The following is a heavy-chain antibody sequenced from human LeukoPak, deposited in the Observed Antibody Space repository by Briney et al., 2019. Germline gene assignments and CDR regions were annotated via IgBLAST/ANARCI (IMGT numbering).Heavy chain of an antibody. V-gene: IGHV3-23*01. D-gene: IGHD2-8*01. J-gene: IGHJ6*03. Sequence: GGSLRLSCAASGFTFSSYAMSWVRQAPGKGLEWVSAISGSGGSTYYADSVKGRFTISRDNSKNTLYLQMNSLRAEDTAVYYCARVHAYYYYYMDVWGKGTTVTISS. CDR1: GFTFSSYA. CDR2: ISGSGGST. CDR3: ARVHAYYYYYMDV.